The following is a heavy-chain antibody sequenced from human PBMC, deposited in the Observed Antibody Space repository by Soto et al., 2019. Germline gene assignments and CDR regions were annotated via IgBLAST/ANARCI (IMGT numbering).Heavy chain of an antibody. CDR2: ISSTTNYI. V-gene: IGHV3-21*06. Sequence: EVQLVESGGGLVKPGGSLRLSSAASGFTFTRYSMNWVRQAPGKGLEWVSSISSTTNYIYYGDSMKGRFTISRDNAKNSLYLEMNSLRAEDTTVYYCARGSEDLTSNFDYWGQGTLVTVSS. CDR3: ARGSEDLTSNFDY. J-gene: IGHJ4*02. CDR1: GFTFTRYS.